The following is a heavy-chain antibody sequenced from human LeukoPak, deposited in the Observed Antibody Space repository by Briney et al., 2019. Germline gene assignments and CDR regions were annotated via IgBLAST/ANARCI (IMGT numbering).Heavy chain of an antibody. J-gene: IGHJ6*02. Sequence: GASVKVSCKASGYTFTSYAMHWVRQAPGQRLEWMGWINAGNGNTKYSQKFQGRVTITRDTSASTAYMELSSLRSEDTAVYYCARLPTDYSIVGVYYYYGMDVWGQGTTVTVSS. CDR3: ARLPTDYSIVGVYYYYGMDV. CDR1: GYTFTSYA. CDR2: INAGNGNT. D-gene: IGHD1-26*01. V-gene: IGHV1-3*01.